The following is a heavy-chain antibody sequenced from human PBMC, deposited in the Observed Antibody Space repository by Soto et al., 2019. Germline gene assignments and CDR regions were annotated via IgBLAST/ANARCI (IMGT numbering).Heavy chain of an antibody. V-gene: IGHV3-15*01. CDR1: GFTFSNAW. J-gene: IGHJ4*02. CDR2: IKSKTDGGTT. Sequence: EVQLVESGGGLVKPGGSLRLSCAASGFTFSNAWMSWVRQAPGKGLEWVGRIKSKTDGGTTDYAAPVKGRFTISRDDSKNTLYLQMNSLKTEDTAVYYCTTGEVLGFLEDPGYFDYWGQGTLVTVSS. CDR3: TTGEVLGFLEDPGYFDY. D-gene: IGHD3-3*01.